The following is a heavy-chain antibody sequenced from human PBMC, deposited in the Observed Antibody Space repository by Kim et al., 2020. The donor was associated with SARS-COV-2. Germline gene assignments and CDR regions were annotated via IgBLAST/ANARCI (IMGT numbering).Heavy chain of an antibody. J-gene: IGHJ4*02. V-gene: IGHV4-59*01. Sequence: SETLSLTCTVSGGSISSYYWSWIRQPPGKGLEWIGYIYYSGSTNYNPSLKSRVTISVDTSKNQFSLKLSSVTAADTAVYYCARDRYSSGWADYWGQGTLV. D-gene: IGHD6-19*01. CDR1: GGSISSYY. CDR2: IYYSGST. CDR3: ARDRYSSGWADY.